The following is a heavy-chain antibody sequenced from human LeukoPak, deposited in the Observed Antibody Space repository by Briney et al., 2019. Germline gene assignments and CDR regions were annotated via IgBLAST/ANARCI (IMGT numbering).Heavy chain of an antibody. D-gene: IGHD3-10*01. CDR3: ARNSTSGFFDY. J-gene: IGHJ4*02. CDR2: IYNSAST. Sequence: PSETLSLTCVVSGYSITNGDYWGWIRQSPGKGLEWIASIYNSASTHYNPSLRGRVTILVDTSKNEFSLKMRSVTAADTAVYYCARNSTSGFFDYWGQGTLATVSS. CDR1: GYSITNGDY. V-gene: IGHV4-38-2*01.